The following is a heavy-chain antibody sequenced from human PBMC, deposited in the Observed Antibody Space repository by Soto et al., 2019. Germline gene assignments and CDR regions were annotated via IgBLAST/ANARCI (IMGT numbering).Heavy chain of an antibody. CDR2: ISYDGSNK. D-gene: IGHD3-3*01. CDR3: ARLPPYYDFWSGYYSASSYYYGMDV. Sequence: GGSLRLSCAASGFTFISYAMHWVRQAPGKGLEWVAVISYDGSNKYYADSVKGRFTISRDNSKNTLYLQMNSLRAEDTAMYYCARLPPYYDFWSGYYSASSYYYGMDVWGQGTTVTVSS. CDR1: GFTFISYA. J-gene: IGHJ6*02. V-gene: IGHV3-30-3*01.